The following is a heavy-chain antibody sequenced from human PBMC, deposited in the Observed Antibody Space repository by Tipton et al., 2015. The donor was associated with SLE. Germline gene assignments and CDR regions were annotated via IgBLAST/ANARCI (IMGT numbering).Heavy chain of an antibody. Sequence: TLSLTCAVSGGSISGSKWWSWVRQSPGKGLEWIGEIYHTGSTNHNPSLKSRVTMSVDKSKNQFSLKLRSVTAADTAVYYCARLFTYSSSWFDSWGQGTLVTVSS. V-gene: IGHV4-4*02. J-gene: IGHJ5*01. CDR1: GGSISGSKW. D-gene: IGHD6-13*01. CDR2: IYHTGST. CDR3: ARLFTYSSSWFDS.